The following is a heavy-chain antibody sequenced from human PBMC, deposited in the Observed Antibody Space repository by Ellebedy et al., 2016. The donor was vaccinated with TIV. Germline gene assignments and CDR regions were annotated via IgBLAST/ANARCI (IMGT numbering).Heavy chain of an antibody. Sequence: MPGGSLRLSCTVSGGSISPYNWWSCVRQSPGKGLEWIGEINHSGNTNYNPSLNSRVTISVDPSKNQFSLKLSSVTAADTAVYYCATQTHYYDFWSGYYDAFSGYYYYGMDVWGQGTTVTVSS. V-gene: IGHV4-4*02. CDR3: ATQTHYYDFWSGYYDAFSGYYYYGMDV. CDR2: INHSGNT. D-gene: IGHD3-3*01. J-gene: IGHJ6*02. CDR1: GGSISPYNW.